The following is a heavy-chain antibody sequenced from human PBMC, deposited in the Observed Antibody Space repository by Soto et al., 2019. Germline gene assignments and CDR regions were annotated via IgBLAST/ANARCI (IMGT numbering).Heavy chain of an antibody. V-gene: IGHV3-9*01. D-gene: IGHD5-12*01. J-gene: IGHJ5*02. CDR1: GFTFDDCS. CDR2: ISWDSGTI. CDR3: VQGRYPTMASPLDH. Sequence: EVQLVESGGGLVQPGKSLRLSCVASGFTFDDCSMHWVRQAPGKGVEWVSGISWDSGTIGYADSVKGRFSISSDGAKISLYLQMNSLRVEDAALYYCVQGRYPTMASPLDHWGQGTLVTVSS.